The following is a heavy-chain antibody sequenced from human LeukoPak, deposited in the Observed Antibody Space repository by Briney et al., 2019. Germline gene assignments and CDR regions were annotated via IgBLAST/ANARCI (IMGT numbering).Heavy chain of an antibody. Sequence: SETLSLTCNVSGGSISSSSYYWGWIRQPPGKGLEWIGSFYYSGSTYYNPSLKSRVTISVDTSKNQFSLKLSSVTAADTAVYYCARPGIAYSLKGWFDPWGQGTLVTVSS. CDR2: FYYSGST. V-gene: IGHV4-39*01. CDR1: GGSISSSSYY. CDR3: ARPGIAYSLKGWFDP. D-gene: IGHD2-21*01. J-gene: IGHJ5*02.